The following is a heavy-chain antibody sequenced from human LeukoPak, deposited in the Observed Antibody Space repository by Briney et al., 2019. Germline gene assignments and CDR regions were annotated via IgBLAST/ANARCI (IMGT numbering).Heavy chain of an antibody. J-gene: IGHJ6*02. Sequence: GGSLRLSCAASGFTFSSYDMHWVRQATGKGLEWVSAIGTAGDTYYPGSVKGRFTISRENAKNSLYLQMNSLRAGDTAVYYCVRAINYGPYYYYGMDVWGQGTTVTVSS. D-gene: IGHD4-17*01. V-gene: IGHV3-13*01. CDR2: IGTAGDT. CDR3: VRAINYGPYYYYGMDV. CDR1: GFTFSSYD.